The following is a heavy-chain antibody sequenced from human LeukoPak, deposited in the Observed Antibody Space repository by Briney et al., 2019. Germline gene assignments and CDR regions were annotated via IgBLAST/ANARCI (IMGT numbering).Heavy chain of an antibody. CDR1: GFTFSSYE. D-gene: IGHD4-17*01. Sequence: GGSLRLSCAASGFTFSSYEMNWVRQAPGKGLEWVSSNSGGNTYYADSVKGRFTISRDNSKNMLYLQMNSLRAEDTAVYYCAKDSGSNYGDKLDFWGQGTLVTVSS. CDR3: AKDSGSNYGDKLDF. CDR2: NSGGNT. V-gene: IGHV3-23*01. J-gene: IGHJ4*02.